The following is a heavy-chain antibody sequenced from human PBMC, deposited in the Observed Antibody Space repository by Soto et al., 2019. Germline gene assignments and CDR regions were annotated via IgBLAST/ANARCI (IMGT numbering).Heavy chain of an antibody. J-gene: IGHJ6*02. CDR1: GGSFSGYY. V-gene: IGHV4-34*01. CDR3: ARVSGIYYYGMDV. CDR2: INHSGST. D-gene: IGHD3-10*01. Sequence: QVQLQQWGAGLLKPSETLSLTCAVYGGSFSGYYWSWIRQPPGKGLEWIGEINHSGSTNYNPSLKCRVTISVDTCKNQASLELSYVTAADTAVYYCARVSGIYYYGMDVWGQGTTVTVSS.